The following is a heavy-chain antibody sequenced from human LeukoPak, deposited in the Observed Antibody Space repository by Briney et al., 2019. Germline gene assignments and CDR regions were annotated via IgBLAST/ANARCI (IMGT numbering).Heavy chain of an antibody. CDR3: ARHWSRYFDY. CDR1: GGSISNGVYY. CDR2: IYYSGST. D-gene: IGHD2-8*02. J-gene: IGHJ4*02. V-gene: IGHV4-39*01. Sequence: SETLSLTCTVSGGSISNGVYYWSWIRQHPGKGLEWIGYIYYSGSTYYNPSLKSRVTISVDTSKNQFSLKLSSVTAADTAVYYCARHWSRYFDYWGQGSLVTVSS.